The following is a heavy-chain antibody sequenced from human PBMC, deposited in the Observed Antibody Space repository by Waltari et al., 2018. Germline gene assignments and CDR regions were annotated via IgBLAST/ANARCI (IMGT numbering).Heavy chain of an antibody. D-gene: IGHD3-3*01. CDR2: IIPIFGTA. CDR3: ARPAPRGYDSESSFDY. CDR1: GGTFSSYA. Sequence: QVQLVQSGAEVKKPGSSVKVSCKASGGTFSSYAISWVRQAPGQGLEWMGRIIPIFGTANDAQKFQGRVTITADKSTSTAYMELSSLRSEDTAVYYCARPAPRGYDSESSFDYWGQGTLVTVSS. V-gene: IGHV1-69*08. J-gene: IGHJ4*02.